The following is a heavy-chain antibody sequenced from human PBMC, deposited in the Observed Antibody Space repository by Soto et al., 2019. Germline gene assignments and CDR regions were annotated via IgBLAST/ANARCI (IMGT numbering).Heavy chain of an antibody. V-gene: IGHV3-23*01. J-gene: IGHJ4*02. D-gene: IGHD3-22*01. Sequence: PGGSLRLSCAASGFTFSSYAMSWVRQAPGKGLEWVSAISGSGGSTYYADSVKGRFTISRDNSKNTLYLQMNSLRAEDTAVYYCAKTPANYDEQYYFDYWGQGTLVTVSS. CDR1: GFTFSSYA. CDR3: AKTPANYDEQYYFDY. CDR2: ISGSGGST.